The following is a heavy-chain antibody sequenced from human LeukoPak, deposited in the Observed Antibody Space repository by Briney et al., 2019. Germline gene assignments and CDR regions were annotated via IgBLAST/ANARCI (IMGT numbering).Heavy chain of an antibody. CDR3: ARDGSSGWFNWSDP. CDR2: ISSSGSTI. D-gene: IGHD6-19*01. CDR1: GFTFSSYE. J-gene: IGHJ5*02. Sequence: PGGSLRLSCAASGFTFSSYEMNWVRQAPGKGLEWVSYISSSGSTIYYADSVKGRFTISRDNAKNSLYLQMNSLRAEDTAVYYCARDGSSGWFNWSDPWGQGTLVTVSS. V-gene: IGHV3-48*03.